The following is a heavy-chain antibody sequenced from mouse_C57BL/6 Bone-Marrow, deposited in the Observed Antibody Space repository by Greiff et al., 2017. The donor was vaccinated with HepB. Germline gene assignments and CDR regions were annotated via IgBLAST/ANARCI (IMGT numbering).Heavy chain of an antibody. CDR3: AREMITARAY. CDR1: GYTFTSYW. Sequence: QVQLQQPGAELVKPGASVKLSCKASGYTFTSYWMHWVKQRPGQGLEWIGMIHPNSGSTHYNEKFKSKATLTVDKSSSTAYMQLSSLTSEDSAVYYCAREMITARAYWGQGTLVTVSA. D-gene: IGHD2-4*01. J-gene: IGHJ3*01. CDR2: IHPNSGST. V-gene: IGHV1-64*01.